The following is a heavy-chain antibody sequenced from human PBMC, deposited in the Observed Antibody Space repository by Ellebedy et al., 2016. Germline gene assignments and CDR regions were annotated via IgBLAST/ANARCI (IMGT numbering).Heavy chain of an antibody. V-gene: IGHV3-33*01. J-gene: IGHJ2*01. Sequence: GGSLRLSCAASGFTFSSYGMHWVRQAPGKGLEWVAVIWYDGSNKYYADSVKGRFTISRDNSKNTLYLQMNSLRAEDTAVYYCARTGTDWLLYRASWYFDLWGRGTLVTVSS. CDR3: ARTGTDWLLYRASWYFDL. CDR2: IWYDGSNK. D-gene: IGHD3/OR15-3a*01. CDR1: GFTFSSYG.